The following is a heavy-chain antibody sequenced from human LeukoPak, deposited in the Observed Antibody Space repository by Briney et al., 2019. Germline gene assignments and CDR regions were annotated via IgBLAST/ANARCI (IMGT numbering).Heavy chain of an antibody. CDR1: GYTFTAYY. D-gene: IGHD2-2*01. V-gene: IGHV1-2*02. J-gene: IGHJ5*02. CDR2: INPNSGDT. Sequence: ASVKVSCKASGYTFTAYYMHWVRQAPGQGLEWMGWINPNSGDTEYAQKFQGRVTMTRDTSISTAYMELSRLRSDDTAAYYCARSIVVVPAAWFDPWGQGTLVTVSS. CDR3: ARSIVVVPAAWFDP.